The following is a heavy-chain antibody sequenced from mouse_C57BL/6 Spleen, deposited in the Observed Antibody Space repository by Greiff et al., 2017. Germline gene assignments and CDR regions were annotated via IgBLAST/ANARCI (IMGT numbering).Heavy chain of an antibody. J-gene: IGHJ3*01. D-gene: IGHD2-4*01. Sequence: VQLQQSGAELVKPGASVKLSCKASGYTFTSYWMHWVKQRPGQGLEWIGMIHPNSGSTNYNEKFKSKATLTVDKSSSTAYMQLSSLTSEDSAVYYCAREDYYDSSWFAYWGQGTLVTVSA. CDR2: IHPNSGST. V-gene: IGHV1-64*01. CDR1: GYTFTSYW. CDR3: AREDYYDSSWFAY.